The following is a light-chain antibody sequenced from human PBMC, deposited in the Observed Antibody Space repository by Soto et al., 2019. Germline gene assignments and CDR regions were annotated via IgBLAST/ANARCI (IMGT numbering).Light chain of an antibody. CDR1: QYVSSN. J-gene: IGKJ2*01. Sequence: EIVMTQSPATLSVSPGERATLSCRASQYVSSNLAWYQQKPGQAPRLLIYGASTRATGTPPRFSGSGSGTEFTLTITILQSEDFAVYYCQQHSLWYTFGQGTRLEIK. CDR2: GAS. V-gene: IGKV3-15*01. CDR3: QQHSLWYT.